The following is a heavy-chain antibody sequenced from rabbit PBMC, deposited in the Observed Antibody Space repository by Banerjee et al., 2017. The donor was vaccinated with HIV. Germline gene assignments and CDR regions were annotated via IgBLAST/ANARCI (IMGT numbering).Heavy chain of an antibody. CDR2: IYAGSSGST. J-gene: IGHJ4*01. Sequence: QSLEESGGDLVKPGASLTLTCTASGFSFSSSYYMCWVRQAPGKGLEWIACIYAGSSGSTYYASWAKGRFTISKTSSTTVTLQMTSLTDADTATYFCTRSQVAGAFDLWGPHPRHRL. D-gene: IGHD4-1*01. V-gene: IGHV1S40*01. CDR3: TRSQVAGAFDL. CDR1: GFSFSSSYY.